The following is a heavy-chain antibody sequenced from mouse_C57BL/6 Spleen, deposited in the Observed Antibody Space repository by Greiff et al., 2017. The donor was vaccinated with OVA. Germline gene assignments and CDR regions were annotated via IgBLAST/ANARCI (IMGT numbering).Heavy chain of an antibody. V-gene: IGHV1-59*01. CDR2: IDPSDSYT. Sequence: VQLQQSGAELVRPGTSVKLSCKASGYTFTSYWMHWVKQRPGQGLEWIGVIDPSDSYTNYNQKFKGKATLTVDTSSSTAYMQLSSLTSEDSAVYYCASGRLGRFAYWGQGTLVTVSA. CDR3: ASGRLGRFAY. D-gene: IGHD2-2*01. J-gene: IGHJ3*01. CDR1: GYTFTSYW.